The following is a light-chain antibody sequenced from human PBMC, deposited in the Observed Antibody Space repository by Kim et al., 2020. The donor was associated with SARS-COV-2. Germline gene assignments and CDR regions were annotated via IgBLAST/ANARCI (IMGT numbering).Light chain of an antibody. V-gene: IGKV1-8*01. CDR1: QGISSH. Sequence: AIRMTQSPSSFSASTGDRVTITCRASQGISSHLAWYQQKPGKAPKLLIYAASTLQSGVPSRFSGSGSGTDFTLTISCLQSEDFATYYCQQYYSYPSYTFGQGTKLEI. CDR2: AAS. J-gene: IGKJ2*01. CDR3: QQYYSYPSYT.